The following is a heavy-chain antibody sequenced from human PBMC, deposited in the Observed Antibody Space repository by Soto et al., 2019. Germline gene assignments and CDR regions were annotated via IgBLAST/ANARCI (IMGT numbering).Heavy chain of an antibody. J-gene: IGHJ4*02. CDR1: DGSISSGAYY. CDR3: ARAGYCGGGSCLDY. Sequence: QVQLQESGPGLVKPSQTLSLTCTVSDGSISSGAYYWTWIRQHPGKGLEWIGYIYYSGNTNYNPSLKSRIAIAVDTSKSQFSLKLTSVIVADTAVYYCARAGYCGGGSCLDYWGQGILVTVSS. D-gene: IGHD2-15*01. CDR2: IYYSGNT. V-gene: IGHV4-31*03.